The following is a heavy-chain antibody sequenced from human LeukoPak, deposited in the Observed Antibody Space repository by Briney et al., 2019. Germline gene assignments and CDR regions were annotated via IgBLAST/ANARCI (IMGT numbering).Heavy chain of an antibody. D-gene: IGHD2-2*02. CDR3: ARSGRRCASCYSWFDP. Sequence: PSETLSLTCTVSGGSISSGDYYWSWIRQHPGKGLEWIGNIYYSGSTYYNPSLKSRVTISVDTSKSQFSLKLSSVTAADTAVYYCARSGRRCASCYSWFDPWGQGTLVTVSS. J-gene: IGHJ5*02. CDR2: IYYSGST. V-gene: IGHV4-31*03. CDR1: GGSISSGDYY.